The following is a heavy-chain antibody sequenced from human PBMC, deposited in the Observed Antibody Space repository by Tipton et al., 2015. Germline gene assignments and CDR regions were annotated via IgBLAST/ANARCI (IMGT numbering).Heavy chain of an antibody. Sequence: TLSLTCTVSGGSLRPYYWSWIRQPPGEGLEWIGYIYHSASSNYNPSLKSRVTISLDTSKNQVSLKLSSVTAADTAVYYCASGHGDYVNGMDVWGQGTTVTVSS. D-gene: IGHD4-17*01. V-gene: IGHV4-59*01. CDR2: IYHSASS. J-gene: IGHJ6*02. CDR3: ASGHGDYVNGMDV. CDR1: GGSLRPYY.